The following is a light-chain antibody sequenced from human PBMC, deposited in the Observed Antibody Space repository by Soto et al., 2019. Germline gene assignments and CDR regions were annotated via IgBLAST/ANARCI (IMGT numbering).Light chain of an antibody. CDR3: QHYDNSPSYT. CDR1: QSVTSSS. CDR2: GAS. Sequence: EIVLTQSPGTLSLSPGERATLSCRGSQSVTSSSLAWYQQKPSQAPRLLIHGASSRATGIPDRFSGSASGTDFTLTISRLEPEDFAVYYCQHYDNSPSYTFGQGTKLEIK. J-gene: IGKJ2*01. V-gene: IGKV3-20*01.